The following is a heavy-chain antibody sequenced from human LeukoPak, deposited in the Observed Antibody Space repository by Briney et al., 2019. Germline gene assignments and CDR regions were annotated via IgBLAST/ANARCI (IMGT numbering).Heavy chain of an antibody. CDR2: ISAYNGNT. V-gene: IGHV1-18*01. D-gene: IGHD2-2*01. CDR3: ARLVVVPAAPRDYYYYYGMDV. Sequence: GASVKVSCKASGYTFTSYGISWVRQAPGQGLEWMGWISAYNGNTNYAQKLQGRVTMTTDTSTSTAYMELRSLRSDDTAVYYSARLVVVPAAPRDYYYYYGMDVWGQGTTVTVSS. CDR1: GYTFTSYG. J-gene: IGHJ6*02.